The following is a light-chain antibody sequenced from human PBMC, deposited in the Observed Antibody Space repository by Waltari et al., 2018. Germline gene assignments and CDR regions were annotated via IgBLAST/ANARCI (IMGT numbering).Light chain of an antibody. CDR1: SSDVGSYNL. CDR2: EGS. V-gene: IGLV2-23*01. CDR3: CSYAGSSTWV. Sequence: QSALTQPASVSGSPGQSITISCTETSSDVGSYNLVSWYQQHPGKAPKLLLYEGSKRPSGVSNRFSGSKSGNTASLTISGLQAEDEADYYCCSYAGSSTWVFGGGTKLTVL. J-gene: IGLJ3*02.